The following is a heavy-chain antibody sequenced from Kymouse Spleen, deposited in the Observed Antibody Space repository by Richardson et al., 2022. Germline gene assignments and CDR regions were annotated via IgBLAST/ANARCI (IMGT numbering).Heavy chain of an antibody. D-gene: IGHD6-13*01. J-gene: IGHJ6*02. CDR2: IWYDGSNK. CDR1: GFTFSSYG. Sequence: QVQLVESGGGVVQPGRSLRLSCAASGFTFSSYGMHWVRQAPGKGLEWVAVIWYDGSNKYYADSVKGRFTISRDNSKNTLYLQMNSLRAEDTAVYYCARDQAAAGTDYYYGMDVWGQGTTVTVSS. CDR3: ARDQAAAGTDYYYGMDV. V-gene: IGHV3-33*01.